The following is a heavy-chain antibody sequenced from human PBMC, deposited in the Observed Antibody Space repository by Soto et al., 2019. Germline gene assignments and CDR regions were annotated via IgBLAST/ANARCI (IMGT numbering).Heavy chain of an antibody. CDR3: AKENLVEMGMVTYFDY. J-gene: IGHJ4*02. D-gene: IGHD2-21*02. Sequence: QVQLAESGGGVVQPGRSLTLSCAPSGFTFRTFGMHCVRHAPGRGLERVAFISYDGNNMKYADSVKGRFSIYRDNSKHTLYLQMDNLRAEDTAIYYCAKENLVEMGMVTYFDYWGQRTLVTVSS. CDR1: GFTFRTFG. CDR2: ISYDGNNM. V-gene: IGHV3-30*18.